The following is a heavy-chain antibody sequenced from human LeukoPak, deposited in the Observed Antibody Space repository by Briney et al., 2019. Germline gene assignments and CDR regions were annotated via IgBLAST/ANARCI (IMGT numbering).Heavy chain of an antibody. CDR2: ISSSSSYI. CDR1: GFTFSSYS. D-gene: IGHD1-1*01. Sequence: KAGGSLRLSCAASGFTFSSYSMNWVRQAPGKGLEWVSSISSSSSYIYYADSVKGRFTISRDNAKNSLYLRMNSLRAEDTAVYYCARDWGQYNWNDGYFDYWGQGTLVTVSS. V-gene: IGHV3-21*01. CDR3: ARDWGQYNWNDGYFDY. J-gene: IGHJ4*02.